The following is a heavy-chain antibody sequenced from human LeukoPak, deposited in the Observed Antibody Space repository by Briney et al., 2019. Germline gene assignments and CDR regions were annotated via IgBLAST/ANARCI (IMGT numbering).Heavy chain of an antibody. CDR1: GFTFSSYS. J-gene: IGHJ4*02. D-gene: IGHD6-13*01. V-gene: IGHV3-48*04. CDR3: ARDARQQLVERFDY. Sequence: GGSLRLSCAASGFTFSSYSMNWVRQAPGKGLEWVSYISSSSSTIYYADSVKGRFAISRDNAKNSLYLQMNSLRAEDTAVYYCARDARQQLVERFDYWGQGTLVTVSS. CDR2: ISSSSSTI.